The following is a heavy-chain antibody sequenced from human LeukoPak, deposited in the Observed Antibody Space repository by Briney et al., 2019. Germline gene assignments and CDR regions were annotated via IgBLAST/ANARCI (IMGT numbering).Heavy chain of an antibody. Sequence: ASVKVSCKASGGSFSSYGISWVRQAPGQGLEWMGGNIPIFGTTNYAQKFEGRVTITADESTSTAYMELSSLRSEDTAVYYCARTKDYYDSSGYPSPSFDYWGQGTLVTVSS. J-gene: IGHJ4*02. CDR2: NIPIFGTT. CDR3: ARTKDYYDSSGYPSPSFDY. V-gene: IGHV1-69*13. CDR1: GGSFSSYG. D-gene: IGHD3-22*01.